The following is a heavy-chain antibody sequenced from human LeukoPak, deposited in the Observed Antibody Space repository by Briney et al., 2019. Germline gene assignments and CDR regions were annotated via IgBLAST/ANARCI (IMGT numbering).Heavy chain of an antibody. CDR3: ARAVDTATDAFDI. V-gene: IGHV4-59*08. CDR2: IYYSGST. Sequence: PSETLSLTCTVSGGSISSYYWSWIRQPPGRGLEWIGYIYYSGSTNYNPSLKSRVTISVDTPKNQFSLKLSSVTAADTAVYYCARAVDTATDAFDIWGKGTMVTVSS. J-gene: IGHJ3*02. CDR1: GGSISSYY. D-gene: IGHD5-18*01.